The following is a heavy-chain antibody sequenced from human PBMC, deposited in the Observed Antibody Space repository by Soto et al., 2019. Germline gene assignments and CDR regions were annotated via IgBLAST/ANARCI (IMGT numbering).Heavy chain of an antibody. Sequence: SVKVSCKAPGGTFNSYGLTWVRQAPGQGLEWMGRIVPIFRTANYAQKFQGRVTITADKSTNTAYMELSSLRSEDTAVYYCASRVTGYSGYATHCWGQGTLVTVSS. CDR3: ASRVTGYSGYATHC. CDR1: GGTFNSYG. CDR2: IVPIFRTA. V-gene: IGHV1-69*06. D-gene: IGHD5-12*01. J-gene: IGHJ4*02.